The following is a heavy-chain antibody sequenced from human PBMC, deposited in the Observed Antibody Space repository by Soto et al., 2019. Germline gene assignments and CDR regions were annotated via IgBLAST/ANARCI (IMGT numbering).Heavy chain of an antibody. J-gene: IGHJ4*02. D-gene: IGHD1-7*01. V-gene: IGHV4-4*02. CDR2: VYHSGST. CDR3: ARQMTGTTAFDY. Sequence: QVQLQESGPGLVKPSGTLSLTCAVSSGSISTSNWWLWVRQPPGKVLEWIGEVYHSGSTNYNPSLKSRVTMSVDKSKNQFSLNLSSVTAADTAVYFCARQMTGTTAFDYWGQGTLVTVSS. CDR1: SGSISTSNW.